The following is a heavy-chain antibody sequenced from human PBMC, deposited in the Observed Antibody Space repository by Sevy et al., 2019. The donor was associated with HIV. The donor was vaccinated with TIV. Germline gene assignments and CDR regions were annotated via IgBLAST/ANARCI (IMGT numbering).Heavy chain of an antibody. J-gene: IGHJ3*02. Sequence: SETLSLTCTVSSGSINSGGHYWSWIRQHPGKGLEWIGYIYYSGTTYYNPSLKSRVTISLDTSKNQFSLKLSSVTAADTAVYFCARDPNSDGTDAFHIWGQGTMVTVSS. V-gene: IGHV4-31*03. CDR2: IYYSGTT. CDR1: SGSINSGGHY. CDR3: ARDPNSDGTDAFHI. D-gene: IGHD1-1*01.